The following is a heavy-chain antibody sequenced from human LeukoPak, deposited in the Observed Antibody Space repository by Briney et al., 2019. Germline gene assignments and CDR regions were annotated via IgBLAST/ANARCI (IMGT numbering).Heavy chain of an antibody. Sequence: PGGSVRLSCAASGFTFSTYWVTWVRLAPGKGLEWVANIEPAGSDTYYVAPVKGRFTIFRDNAKNLLYLQMNDLRADDTAVYSCGRFGYEAAVDLWGQGTLVAVS. V-gene: IGHV3-7*01. CDR2: IEPAGSDT. J-gene: IGHJ5*02. CDR1: GFTFSTYW. D-gene: IGHD6-13*01. CDR3: GRFGYEAAVDL.